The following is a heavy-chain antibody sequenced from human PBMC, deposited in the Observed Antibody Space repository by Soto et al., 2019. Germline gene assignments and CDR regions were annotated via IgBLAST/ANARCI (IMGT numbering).Heavy chain of an antibody. J-gene: IGHJ6*02. Sequence: LSLTCAVSGGSISSSNWWSWVRQPPGKGLEWIGEIYHSGSTNYNPSLKSRVTISVDKSKNQFSLKLSSVTAADTAVYYCARAGFYYDSSLSMDVWGQGTTVTVSS. CDR3: ARAGFYYDSSLSMDV. CDR1: GGSISSSNW. CDR2: IYHSGST. V-gene: IGHV4-4*02. D-gene: IGHD3-22*01.